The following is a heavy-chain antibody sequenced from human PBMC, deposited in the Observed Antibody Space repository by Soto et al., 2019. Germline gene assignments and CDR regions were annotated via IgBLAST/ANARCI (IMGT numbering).Heavy chain of an antibody. Sequence: QVLLVQSGAEVKEPGASVKVSCKTSGYTFTSYIIVWVRQAPGQGPAWLGLINPSGGSTNYVQKFQGRVTVTMDTSKSTVYMDMSSLTSDDTAVYYCGRVRTRDCWSVYSPVDIWGQGTMVTVSS. J-gene: IGHJ3*02. CDR2: INPSGGST. V-gene: IGHV1-46*01. CDR1: GYTFTSYI. CDR3: GRVRTRDCWSVYSPVDI. D-gene: IGHD3-3*01.